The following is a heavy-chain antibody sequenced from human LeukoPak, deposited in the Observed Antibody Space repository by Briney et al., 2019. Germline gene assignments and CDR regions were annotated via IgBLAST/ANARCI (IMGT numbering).Heavy chain of an antibody. Sequence: PGESLRLSCAASGFSFSNYWFHWVRQAPGEGLVWVSRTNEHGTIINYADSVKGRFTISRDNAKNTLYLQMNSLRTEDSALYYCVVGLSGSADYWGQGTLVTVSS. CDR3: VVGLSGSADY. J-gene: IGHJ4*02. CDR2: TNEHGTII. CDR1: GFSFSNYW. V-gene: IGHV3-74*01. D-gene: IGHD3-10*01.